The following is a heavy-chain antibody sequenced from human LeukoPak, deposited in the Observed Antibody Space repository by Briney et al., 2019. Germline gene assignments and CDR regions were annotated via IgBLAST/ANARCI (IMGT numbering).Heavy chain of an antibody. J-gene: IGHJ4*02. CDR1: GLTFSSYS. Sequence: LGGSLRLSCAASGLTFSSYSMNWVRQAPGKGLEWVSSISSSSNYIYYADSVKGRFTISRDNAKNSLYLQMNSLRAEDTAVYYCARVPHAMVRGVIITEFYFDYWGQGTLVTVSS. D-gene: IGHD3-10*01. CDR2: ISSSSNYI. CDR3: ARVPHAMVRGVIITEFYFDY. V-gene: IGHV3-21*01.